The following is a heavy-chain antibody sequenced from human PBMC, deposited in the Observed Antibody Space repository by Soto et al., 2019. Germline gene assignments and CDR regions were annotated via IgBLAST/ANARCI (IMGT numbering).Heavy chain of an antibody. CDR1: GFTFSSYA. Sequence: EVQLLESGGGLVQPGGSLRLSCAASGFTFSSYAMSWVRQAPGNGLEWVSAISGSGGSTYYADSVKGRFTISRDNSKNTLYLQMNSLRAEDTAVYYSAKDIRGVAAAGLFDYWGQGTLVTVSS. CDR3: AKDIRGVAAAGLFDY. V-gene: IGHV3-23*01. CDR2: ISGSGGST. D-gene: IGHD6-13*01. J-gene: IGHJ4*02.